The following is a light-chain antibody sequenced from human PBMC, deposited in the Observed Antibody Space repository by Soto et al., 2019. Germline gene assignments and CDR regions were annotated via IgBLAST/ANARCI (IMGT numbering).Light chain of an antibody. J-gene: IGLJ1*01. V-gene: IGLV1-40*01. CDR1: SSNIGAGYD. Sequence: QSVLTQPPSVSGAPGQRVTISCTGSSSNIGAGYDVHWYQQLPGTAPKLLIYGNINRPSGVPGRFSGSQSGTSASLAITGLQAEDEADYDCQSYDSSLSGFFVFGTGTKLTVL. CDR2: GNI. CDR3: QSYDSSLSGFFV.